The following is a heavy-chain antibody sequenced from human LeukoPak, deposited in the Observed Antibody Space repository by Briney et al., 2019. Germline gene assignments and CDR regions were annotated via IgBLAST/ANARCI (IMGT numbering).Heavy chain of an antibody. CDR2: ISTSSSYI. CDR1: GFTFNSYS. CDR3: ARGLWFGEFGYDS. D-gene: IGHD3-10*01. V-gene: IGHV3-21*01. Sequence: GSLRLSCAASGFTFNSYSMNWVRQAPGKGLEWVSSISTSSSYIYYGDSVKGRFTISRDNAKNSLYLQMSSLRAEDTAVYYCARGLWFGEFGYDSWGQGTLVTVSS. J-gene: IGHJ4*02.